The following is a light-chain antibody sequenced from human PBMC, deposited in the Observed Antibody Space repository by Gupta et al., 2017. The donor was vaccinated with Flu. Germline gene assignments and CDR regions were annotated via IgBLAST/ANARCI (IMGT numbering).Light chain of an antibody. CDR2: WAS. CDR1: QSVYYSSDNQNY. J-gene: IGKJ1*01. CDR3: QQYYHAPQT. Sequence: EIVLTQSPDSLDVSLGERDAINCRSSQSVYYSSDNQNYLAWYQQRPEQAPKLIISWASTREPGVPDRFSGSGSGSHFTLTISSLQAEDVAVYYCQQYYHAPQTFGQGTKLEI. V-gene: IGKV4-1*01.